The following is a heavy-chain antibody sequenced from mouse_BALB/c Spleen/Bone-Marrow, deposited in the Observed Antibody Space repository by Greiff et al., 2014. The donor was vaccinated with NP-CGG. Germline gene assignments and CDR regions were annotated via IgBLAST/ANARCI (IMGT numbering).Heavy chain of an antibody. D-gene: IGHD2-14*01. CDR1: GFNIKDTY. Sequence: EVQLQQSGAELVKPGASVKLSCTASGFNIKDTYMHWVKQRPEQGLEWIGRIDPANGNTKYDPKFQGKATITADTSSNTAYLQLSSLTSEDTAVYYWATYYRYDRRFAYWGQGTLVTVSA. V-gene: IGHV14-3*02. CDR2: IDPANGNT. J-gene: IGHJ3*01. CDR3: ATYYRYDRRFAY.